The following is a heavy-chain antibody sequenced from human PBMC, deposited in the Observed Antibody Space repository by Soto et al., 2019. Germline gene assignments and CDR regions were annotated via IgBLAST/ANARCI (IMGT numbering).Heavy chain of an antibody. CDR1: GASITSGSYY. CDR2: MYYSGTT. D-gene: IGHD3-9*01. J-gene: IGHJ1*01. CDR3: ARHPSLSRHLDF. V-gene: IGHV4-39*01. Sequence: QVQLEESGPGLVKPSETLSLICNVSGASITSGSYYWAWIRQPPGKGLEWIGGMYYSGTTHYNSSLETRVSISADRTKNQFSLNLRSVTAADTATYFCARHPSLSRHLDFWGQGILVTVSS.